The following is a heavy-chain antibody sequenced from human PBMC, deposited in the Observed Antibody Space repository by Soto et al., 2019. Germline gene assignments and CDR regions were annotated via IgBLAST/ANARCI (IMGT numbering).Heavy chain of an antibody. V-gene: IGHV3-20*04. CDR1: GFTFDDYG. J-gene: IGHJ3*02. Sequence: EVQLVESGGGVVRPGGSLRLSCVASGFTFDDYGMNWVRQAPGKRLEWVSGINWNGGPRRRADSVKGRFTVSRDNAKNSLYLQMNSLRVEDTDLYYCARDITIFGVAIVGKGAFDIWGRGTMVTVSS. D-gene: IGHD3-3*01. CDR2: INWNGGPR. CDR3: ARDITIFGVAIVGKGAFDI.